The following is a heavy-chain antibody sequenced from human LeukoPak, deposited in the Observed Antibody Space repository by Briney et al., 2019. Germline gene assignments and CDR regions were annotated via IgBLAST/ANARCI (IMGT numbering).Heavy chain of an antibody. Sequence: GESLQISCKGSAYSFPSYWIGWVRQMPGKGLEWMGIIYPGDSDTRYSPSFQGQVTISADKSISTAYLQWSSLKTSDTAMYYCARQRLGYSSPLDYWGQGTLVTVSS. CDR2: IYPGDSDT. CDR1: AYSFPSYW. CDR3: ARQRLGYSSPLDY. V-gene: IGHV5-51*01. J-gene: IGHJ4*02. D-gene: IGHD6-13*01.